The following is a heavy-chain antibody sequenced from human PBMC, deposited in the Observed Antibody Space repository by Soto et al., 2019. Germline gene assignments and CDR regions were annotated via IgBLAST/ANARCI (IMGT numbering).Heavy chain of an antibody. CDR2: LYDVDGT. CDR3: ASWLEREHAYDI. CDR1: GLTVRGKKY. J-gene: IGHJ3*02. V-gene: IGHV3-53*01. D-gene: IGHD1-1*01. Sequence: DVQLVASGGGLIQPGGSLRLSCAALGLTVRGKKYITWVRQAPGKGLEWVSALYDVDGTYYADSAKGRFTISRDNSNNIIYLQMNSLGHDDTAVYYCASWLEREHAYDIWGLGTMVTVSS.